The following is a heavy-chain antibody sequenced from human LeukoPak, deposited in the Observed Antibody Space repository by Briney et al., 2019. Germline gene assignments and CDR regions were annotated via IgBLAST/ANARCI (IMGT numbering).Heavy chain of an antibody. D-gene: IGHD4-23*01. CDR2: ISGGGGNT. Sequence: PGASLRLSCAASGFTFSGYAMSWVRQAPGKGLEWVSSISGGGGNTYYADSVKGRFTISGDNSKNTLYLQMNSLRAEDTAVYYCAKNGRWQAYYFDYWGQGTLVTVSS. J-gene: IGHJ4*02. V-gene: IGHV3-23*01. CDR1: GFTFSGYA. CDR3: AKNGRWQAYYFDY.